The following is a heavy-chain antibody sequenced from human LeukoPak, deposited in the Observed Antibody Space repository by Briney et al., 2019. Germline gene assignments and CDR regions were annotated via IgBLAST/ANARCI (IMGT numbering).Heavy chain of an antibody. Sequence: GGSLRLSCGASGFTFSTYSMNWVRQAPGKGLEWVSSISSSSYYIYYADSVRGRFTISRDNSKNTLYLQMNSLRAEDTAVYYCAIAGGGYCSSTSCYGGPWGQGTLVTVSS. V-gene: IGHV3-21*01. CDR3: AIAGGGYCSSTSCYGGP. D-gene: IGHD2-2*01. J-gene: IGHJ4*02. CDR1: GFTFSTYS. CDR2: ISSSSYYI.